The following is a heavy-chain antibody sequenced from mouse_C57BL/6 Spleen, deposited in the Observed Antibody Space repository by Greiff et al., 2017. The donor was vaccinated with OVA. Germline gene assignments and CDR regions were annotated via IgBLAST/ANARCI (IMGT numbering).Heavy chain of an antibody. J-gene: IGHJ3*01. V-gene: IGHV14-4*01. CDR1: GFNIKDDY. CDR2: IDPENGDT. CDR3: TTSENYDGFAY. D-gene: IGHD1-1*01. Sequence: EVQVVESGAELVRPGASVKLSCTASGFNIKDDYMHWVKQRPEQGLEWIGWIDPENGDTEYASKFQGKATITADTSSNTAYLQLSSLTSEDTAVYYCTTSENYDGFAYWGQGTLVTVSA.